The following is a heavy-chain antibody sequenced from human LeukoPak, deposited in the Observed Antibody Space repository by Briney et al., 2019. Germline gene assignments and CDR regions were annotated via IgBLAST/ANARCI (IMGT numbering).Heavy chain of an antibody. J-gene: IGHJ4*02. CDR3: ARGSVYTWRYSSSWCKFDY. D-gene: IGHD6-13*01. CDR1: GRSFSGYY. CDR2: INHSGST. V-gene: IGHV4-34*01. Sequence: SETLSLTCAVYGRSFSGYYWSWIRQPPGKGLEWIGEINHSGSTNYNPSLKSRVTISLDTSKNQFSLKLSSVTAADTAVYYCARGSVYTWRYSSSWCKFDYWGQGTLVTVSS.